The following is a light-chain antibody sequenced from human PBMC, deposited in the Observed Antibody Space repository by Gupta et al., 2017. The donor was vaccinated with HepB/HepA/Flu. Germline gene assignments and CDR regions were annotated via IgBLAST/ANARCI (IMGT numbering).Light chain of an antibody. CDR1: TVAVTSDHF. V-gene: IGLV7-46*01. J-gene: IGLJ1*01. Sequence: QAAPIHELSLPVSPGRTDTLTCCSSTVAVTSDHFPYWSQQKPGQPPRTLIYEVSNKESWTPARFSGSLPGSKAALTLSGAQAEDEADYDCLLSYSGGQVFGTGTTITVL. CDR2: EVS. CDR3: LLSYSGGQV.